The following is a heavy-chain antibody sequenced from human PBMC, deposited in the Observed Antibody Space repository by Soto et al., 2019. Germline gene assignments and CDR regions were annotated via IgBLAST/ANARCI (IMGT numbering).Heavy chain of an antibody. D-gene: IGHD1-26*01. CDR1: GFTFISNY. CDR2: IYSAGTT. J-gene: IGHJ4*02. V-gene: IGHV3-66*01. CDR3: ATSGSKPRFDF. Sequence: EVQLVESGGGLVQPGGSLRLSCAASGFTFISNYMSWVRQAPGRRLEWVSLIYSAGTTYYADSVKGRFTSSRDNSKNTLYLQMNSLRAEDTAVYYCATSGSKPRFDFWGQETLVTVSS.